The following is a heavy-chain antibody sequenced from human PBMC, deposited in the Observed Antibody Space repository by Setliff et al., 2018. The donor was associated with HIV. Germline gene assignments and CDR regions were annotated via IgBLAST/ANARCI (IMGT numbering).Heavy chain of an antibody. D-gene: IGHD5-18*01. V-gene: IGHV4-39*01. CDR3: ARVAWRLRYFDY. J-gene: IGHJ4*02. CDR2: VDYRGST. Sequence: PSETLSLTCAVSGGSISSSSYYWGWIRQPPGKGLEWIGIVDYRGSTYYNPSLKSRVTISVDTSKNQFSLKLSTVTAADTAVYCCARVAWRLRYFDYWGQGTLVTVSS. CDR1: GGSISSSSYY.